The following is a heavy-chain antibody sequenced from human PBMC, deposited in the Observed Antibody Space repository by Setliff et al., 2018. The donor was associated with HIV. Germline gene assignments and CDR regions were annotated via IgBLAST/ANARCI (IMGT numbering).Heavy chain of an antibody. CDR3: ARWYTTGRGWFDP. CDR1: GDSISSDAYY. J-gene: IGHJ5*02. V-gene: IGHV4-31*03. D-gene: IGHD6-25*01. CDR2: IYYTGDT. Sequence: PSETLSLTCTVSGDSISSDAYYWSWIRQHPGKGLEWIGYIYYTGDTYYNPPLKSRVTMSIDTSKNQFSLRLSSVTAADTAVYYCARWYTTGRGWFDPWGQGTLVTVSS.